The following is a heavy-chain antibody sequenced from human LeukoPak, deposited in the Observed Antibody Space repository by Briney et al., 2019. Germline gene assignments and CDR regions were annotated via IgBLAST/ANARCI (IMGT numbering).Heavy chain of an antibody. V-gene: IGHV3-30-3*01. CDR3: AGGGYSYGRPYYFDY. D-gene: IGHD5-18*01. CDR1: GFTFSSYA. Sequence: GGSLRLSCAASGFTFSSYAMHWVRQAPGKGLEWVAVISYDGSNKYYADSVKGRFTISRDNSKNTLYLQMNSLRAEDTAVYYCAGGGYSYGRPYYFDYWGQGTLVTVSS. CDR2: ISYDGSNK. J-gene: IGHJ4*02.